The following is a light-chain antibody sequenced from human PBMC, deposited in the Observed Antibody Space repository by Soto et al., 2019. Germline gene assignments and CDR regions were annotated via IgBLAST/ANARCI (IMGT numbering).Light chain of an antibody. J-gene: IGKJ1*01. CDR1: QSILDRSKNKYY. V-gene: IGKV4-1*01. CDR2: WAS. CDR3: QQYFTSPWT. Sequence: DIQLTQSPDSLAVSLGERATFNCKSSQSILDRSKNKYYLAWYQQKSGQPPKLLIYWASLRESGVPDRVTGSGSGTDFTLTISSLQAEDVAVYYCQQYFTSPWTFGQGTKVEI.